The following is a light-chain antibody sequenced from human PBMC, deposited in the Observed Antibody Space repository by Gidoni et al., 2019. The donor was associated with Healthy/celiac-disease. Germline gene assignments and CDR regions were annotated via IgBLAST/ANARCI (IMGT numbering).Light chain of an antibody. V-gene: IGKV3-15*01. CDR2: GAS. J-gene: IGKJ4*01. CDR3: HQYRNWPSLT. CDR1: QAINSN. Sequence: MEESPAIVSVSPGDTATLSCRASQAINSNLAWYQQRPGQAPRLLIYGASTRATGIPARFSGSGSGTEFTLTISSLQFEDFAVYYCHQYRNWPSLTFGGGTKVDIK.